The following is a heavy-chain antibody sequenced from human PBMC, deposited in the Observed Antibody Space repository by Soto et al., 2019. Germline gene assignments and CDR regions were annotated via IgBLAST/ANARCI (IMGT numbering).Heavy chain of an antibody. CDR3: AKDLYSRY. D-gene: IGHD6-13*01. CDR2: ISAGGGGT. Sequence: GGSLRLSCAGSGFTLTRSAVSWVRQAPGKGLEWVSGISAGGGGTYYADSVKGRFTISRDVSKNTVYLQMNGLRVEDTAVYYCAKDLYSRYWGQGTLVTVSS. J-gene: IGHJ4*02. V-gene: IGHV3-23*01. CDR1: GFTLTRSA.